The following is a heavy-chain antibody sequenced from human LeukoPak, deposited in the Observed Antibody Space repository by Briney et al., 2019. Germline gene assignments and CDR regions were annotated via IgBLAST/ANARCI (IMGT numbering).Heavy chain of an antibody. J-gene: IGHJ5*02. CDR1: GGSISSGDYY. Sequence: SETLSLTCTVPGGSISSGDYYWSWIRQPAGKGLGWIGRIYTSGSTNYNPSLKSRVTISVDTSKNQFSLKLSSVTAADTAVYYCARDFGYYGSGSRGFVCDPWGQGTLVTVSS. V-gene: IGHV4-61*02. CDR2: IYTSGST. D-gene: IGHD3-10*01. CDR3: ARDFGYYGSGSRGFVCDP.